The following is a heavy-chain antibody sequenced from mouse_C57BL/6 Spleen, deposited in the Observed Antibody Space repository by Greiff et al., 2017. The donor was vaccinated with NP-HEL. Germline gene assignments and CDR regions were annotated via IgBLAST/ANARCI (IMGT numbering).Heavy chain of an antibody. Sequence: EVKLMESGGGLVQPGGSLKLSCAASGFTFSDYGMAWVRQAPRKGPEWVAFISNLAYSIYYADTVTGRFTISRENAKNTLYLEMSSLRSEDTAMYYCARNHYAMDYWGQGTSVTVSS. J-gene: IGHJ4*01. V-gene: IGHV5-15*01. CDR3: ARNHYAMDY. CDR2: ISNLAYSI. CDR1: GFTFSDYG.